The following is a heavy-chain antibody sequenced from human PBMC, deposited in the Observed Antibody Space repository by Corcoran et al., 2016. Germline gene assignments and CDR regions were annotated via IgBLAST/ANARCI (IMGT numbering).Heavy chain of an antibody. V-gene: IGHV3-23*01. CDR1: GITFSSYA. D-gene: IGHD3-9*01. CDR3: AKDGRYFDWPSDC. CDR2: ISGGVGST. J-gene: IGHJ4*02. Sequence: EVQLLESGGGVVQPGGSLRLSCVASGITFSSYAMSWVRQAPGKGLEWVSTISGGVGSTYYADSVKGRFTISRDNSKNTLYLQMTSLRAEDTAIYYCAKDGRYFDWPSDCWGQGTLVTVSS.